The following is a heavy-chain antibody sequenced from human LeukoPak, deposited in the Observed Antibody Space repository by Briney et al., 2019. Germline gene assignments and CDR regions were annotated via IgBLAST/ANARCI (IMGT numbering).Heavy chain of an antibody. J-gene: IGHJ4*02. CDR3: ARARLAVAGTWYFDY. Sequence: ASVEVSCKASGYTFTSYGITWVRQAPGQGLEWMGWISAYNGNTNYAQKLQGSVTMTTDTSTSTAYMELRSLRSEDTAVYYCARARLAVAGTWYFDYWGQGTLVTVSS. V-gene: IGHV1-18*01. CDR1: GYTFTSYG. D-gene: IGHD6-19*01. CDR2: ISAYNGNT.